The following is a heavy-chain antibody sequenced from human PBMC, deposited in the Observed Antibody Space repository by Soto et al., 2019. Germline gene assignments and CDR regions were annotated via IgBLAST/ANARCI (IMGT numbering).Heavy chain of an antibody. Sequence: ASVKVSCKASGYTFTSYDINWVRQATGQGLEWMGWMNPNSGNTNYAQKFQGRVTLTTDTSTKTAFMELRSLTGDDTAVYYCAREYGMDVWGQGTTVTVSS. CDR3: AREYGMDV. V-gene: IGHV1-8*01. CDR2: MNPNSGNT. CDR1: GYTFTSYD. J-gene: IGHJ6*02.